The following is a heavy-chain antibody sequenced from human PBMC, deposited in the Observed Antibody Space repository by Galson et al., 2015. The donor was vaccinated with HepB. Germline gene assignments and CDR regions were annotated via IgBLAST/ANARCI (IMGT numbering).Heavy chain of an antibody. CDR2: IDWDDDK. J-gene: IGHJ4*02. Sequence: PALVKPTQTLALTCTFSGFSLSTSGMRVSWIRQPPGKALEWLALIDWDDDKYYSTSLKTRLTISKDTSKNQVVLTMTNMDPVDTATYYCARISSSWSQYYFDYWGQGTLVTVSS. D-gene: IGHD6-13*01. CDR3: ARISSSWSQYYFDY. CDR1: GFSLSTSGMR. V-gene: IGHV2-70*01.